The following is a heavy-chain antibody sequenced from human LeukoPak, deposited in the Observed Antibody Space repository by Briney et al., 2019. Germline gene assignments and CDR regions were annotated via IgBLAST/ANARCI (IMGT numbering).Heavy chain of an antibody. CDR3: ARAGRQFLDLDGMDV. CDR1: GGSISSSSYY. Sequence: SETLSLTCTVSGGSISSSSYYWGWIRQPPGKGLEWIGSIYYSGSTYYNPSLKSRVTISVDTSKNQFSLKLSSVTAADTAVYYCARAGRQFLDLDGMDVWGQGTTVTVSS. D-gene: IGHD3/OR15-3a*01. CDR2: IYYSGST. V-gene: IGHV4-39*01. J-gene: IGHJ6*02.